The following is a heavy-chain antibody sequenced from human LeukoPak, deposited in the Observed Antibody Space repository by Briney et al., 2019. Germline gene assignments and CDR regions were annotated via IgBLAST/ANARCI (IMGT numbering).Heavy chain of an antibody. CDR3: ARNDFGSGWLGDY. CDR1: GFTFSDYW. D-gene: IGHD6-19*01. CDR2: INSDGRIT. Sequence: GGSLRLSCAASGFTFSDYWMHWVRQAPGKGLVGVSRINSDGRITSYADSVKGRFTISRDNAKNTLFLQMNSLRAEDTAVYYCARNDFGSGWLGDYWGQGTLVTVFS. J-gene: IGHJ4*02. V-gene: IGHV3-74*01.